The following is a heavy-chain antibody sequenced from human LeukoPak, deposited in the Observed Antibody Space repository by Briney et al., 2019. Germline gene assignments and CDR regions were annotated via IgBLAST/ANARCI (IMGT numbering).Heavy chain of an antibody. CDR2: MNPNSGNA. J-gene: IGHJ4*02. D-gene: IGHD3-10*01. CDR3: GRPQQRGSWTQRALDY. V-gene: IGHV1-8*01. Sequence: ASVKVSCKASVYTFTSYDISWVRQATGQGLEWMGWMNPNSGNAGYAQRFQGRVTMTRNNSISTAYMELTSLRSEDTAVYYCGRPQQRGSWTQRALDYWGQGTLVTVSS. CDR1: VYTFTSYD.